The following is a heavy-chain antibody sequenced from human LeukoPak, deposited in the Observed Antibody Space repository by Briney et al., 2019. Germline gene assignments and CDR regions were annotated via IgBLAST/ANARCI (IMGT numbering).Heavy chain of an antibody. Sequence: PSETLSLTCAVYGRSFSGYYWSWIRQPPGKGLEWIGEINHSGSTNYNPSLKSRVTISVDTSKNQFSLKLSSVTAADTAVYYCARQPGDGGRLYYFDYWGQGTLVTVSS. J-gene: IGHJ4*02. CDR1: GRSFSGYY. V-gene: IGHV4-34*01. CDR2: INHSGST. CDR3: ARQPGDGGRLYYFDY. D-gene: IGHD1-26*01.